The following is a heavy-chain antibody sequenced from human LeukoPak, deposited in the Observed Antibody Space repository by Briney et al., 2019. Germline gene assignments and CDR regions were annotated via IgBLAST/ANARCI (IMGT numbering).Heavy chain of an antibody. J-gene: IGHJ6*02. CDR1: GGSISSGGYY. D-gene: IGHD1-1*01. CDR2: IYYSGST. Sequence: SETLSLTCTVSGGSISSGGYYWSWIRQHPGKGLEWIGYIYYSGSTYYNPSLKRRFTISVDRSKNPCSLKLSSVTAAGTAVYYCARDDARLVRRDRLVMDVWGQGATFTVSS. CDR3: ARDDARLVRRDRLVMDV. V-gene: IGHV4-31*03.